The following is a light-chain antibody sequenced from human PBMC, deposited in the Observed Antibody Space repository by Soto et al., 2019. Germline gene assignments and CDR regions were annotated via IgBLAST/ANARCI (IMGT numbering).Light chain of an antibody. CDR2: DAS. CDR1: QSVGTF. J-gene: IGKJ5*01. V-gene: IGKV3-11*01. Sequence: EIVFTHSPCTPSLSQGERAALSCRASQSVGTFFAWYQQKPGQAPRLLIYDASNRATGIPARFSGSGSGTDFTLTISSLEPEDFAVYYCQQRSNWPITFGQGTRLEI. CDR3: QQRSNWPIT.